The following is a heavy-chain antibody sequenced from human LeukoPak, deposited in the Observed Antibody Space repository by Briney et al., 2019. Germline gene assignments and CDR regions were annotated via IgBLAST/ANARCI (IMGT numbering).Heavy chain of an antibody. CDR3: ASNSYDSSGYYYS. CDR1: GFTFSSYW. Sequence: GGSLRLSCAASGFTFSSYWTTWVRQAPGKGLEWVAYIKEDEGEIYYVDAVKGRFTISRDNAKNSLYLQMNSLRAEDTAVYYCASNSYDSSGYYYSWGQGTLVTVSS. V-gene: IGHV3-7*01. CDR2: IKEDEGEI. D-gene: IGHD3-22*01. J-gene: IGHJ4*02.